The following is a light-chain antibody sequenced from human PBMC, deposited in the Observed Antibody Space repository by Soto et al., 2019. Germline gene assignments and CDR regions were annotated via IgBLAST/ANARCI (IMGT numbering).Light chain of an antibody. CDR3: QQYNSYSRT. Sequence: IQGTQSTCSLSAAVGDRGAITWGASQGISSYLAWYQQKPGKAPKLLIYKASSLESGVPSRFSGSGSGTEFTLTISSLQPDDFATYYCQQYNSYSRTFGQGTKVDI. V-gene: IGKV1-5*03. CDR2: KAS. J-gene: IGKJ1*01. CDR1: QGISSY.